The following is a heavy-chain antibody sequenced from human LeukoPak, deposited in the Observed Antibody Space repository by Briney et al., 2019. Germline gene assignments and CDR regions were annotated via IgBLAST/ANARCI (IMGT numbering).Heavy chain of an antibody. CDR1: GFTFSSYW. CDR2: IKQDGSEK. D-gene: IGHD3-10*01. J-gene: IGHJ5*02. Sequence: GGSLRLSCAASGFTFSSYWTSWVRQAPGKGLEWVANIKQDGSEKYYVDSVKGRFTISRDNATNSLYLQMNSLRAEDTAVYYCARAQNYGSGSYYVPWGQGTLVTVSS. V-gene: IGHV3-7*04. CDR3: ARAQNYGSGSYYVP.